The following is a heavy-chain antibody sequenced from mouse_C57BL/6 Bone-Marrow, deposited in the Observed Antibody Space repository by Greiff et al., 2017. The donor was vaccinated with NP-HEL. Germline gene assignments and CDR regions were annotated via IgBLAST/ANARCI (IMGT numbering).Heavy chain of an antibody. V-gene: IGHV1-19*01. J-gene: IGHJ4*01. CDR3: ARRRYDYDDGYAMDY. CDR2: INPYNGGT. CDR1: GYTFTDYY. D-gene: IGHD2-4*01. Sequence: VQLQQSGPVLVKPGASVKMSCKASGYTFTDYYMNWVKQSHGKSLEWIGVINPYNGGTSYNQKFKGKATLTVDKSSSTAYMELNSLTSEDAAVYYCARRRYDYDDGYAMDYWGQGTSVTVSS.